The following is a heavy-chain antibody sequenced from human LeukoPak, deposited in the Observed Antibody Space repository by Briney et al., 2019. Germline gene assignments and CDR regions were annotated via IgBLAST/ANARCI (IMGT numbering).Heavy chain of an antibody. J-gene: IGHJ4*02. Sequence: PGRSPRLSCAASGFTFSSYGMHWVRQAPTKGLEWVAVIWYDGSNKYYADSVKGRFTISRDNSKNTLYLQMNSLSAEDTAVYYCARDLGYCSGGSCVAGYWGQGTLVTVSS. CDR1: GFTFSSYG. D-gene: IGHD2-15*01. CDR2: IWYDGSNK. V-gene: IGHV3-33*01. CDR3: ARDLGYCSGGSCVAGY.